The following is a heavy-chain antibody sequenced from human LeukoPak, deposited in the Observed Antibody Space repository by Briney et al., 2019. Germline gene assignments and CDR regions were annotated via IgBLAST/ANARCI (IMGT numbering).Heavy chain of an antibody. CDR2: IGSSSYI. V-gene: IGHV3-21*01. J-gene: IGHJ4*02. CDR1: GFTFSSYS. Sequence: PGGSLRLSCVASGFTFSSYSMNWVRQAPGKGLEWVSCIGSSSYIYYADSVKGRFTISRDNAKNSLYLQMNSLRAEDTAVYYCARLTTTVTTPFDYWGQGTLVTVSS. CDR3: ARLTTTVTTPFDY. D-gene: IGHD4-17*01.